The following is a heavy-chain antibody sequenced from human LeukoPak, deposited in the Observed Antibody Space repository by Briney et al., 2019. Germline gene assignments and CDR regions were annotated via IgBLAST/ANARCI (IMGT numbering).Heavy chain of an antibody. CDR3: ARSNYYGSQSEY. Sequence: ASVKVSCKASGYTFTGYYLHWVRQAPGQGLEWMGWINPNSGGTNYAQKFQGRVTMTRDRSISTAYMELSRLRSDDTAVYYCARSNYYGSQSEYWGQGTLVAVSS. D-gene: IGHD3-10*01. J-gene: IGHJ4*02. V-gene: IGHV1-2*02. CDR1: GYTFTGYY. CDR2: INPNSGGT.